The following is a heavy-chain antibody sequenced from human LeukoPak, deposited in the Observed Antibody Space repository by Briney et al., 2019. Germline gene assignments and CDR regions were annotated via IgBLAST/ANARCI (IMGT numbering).Heavy chain of an antibody. Sequence: SETLSLTCTVSGGSISSSSYYWGWIRQPPGKGLEWIGSIYYSGSTYYNPSLKSRVTISVDTSKNQFSLKLSSVTAADTAVYYCARPYCSGGSCYHREYNWFDPWGQGTLVTVSS. J-gene: IGHJ5*02. CDR2: IYYSGST. CDR3: ARPYCSGGSCYHREYNWFDP. V-gene: IGHV4-39*01. CDR1: GGSISSSSYY. D-gene: IGHD2-15*01.